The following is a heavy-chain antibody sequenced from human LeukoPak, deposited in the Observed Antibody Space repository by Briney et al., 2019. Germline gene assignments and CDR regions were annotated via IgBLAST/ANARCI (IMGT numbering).Heavy chain of an antibody. J-gene: IGHJ2*01. CDR1: GGSISSINSY. V-gene: IGHV4-61*05. D-gene: IGHD4-23*01. Sequence: PSETLSLTCTVSGGSISSINSYCDWIRQPPGKGLEWIGYIYYSGSTNYNPSLKSRVTISLDTSKNQFSLKLSSVTTADTAVYYCARSVVTLYWYFDLWGRGTLVTVSS. CDR2: IYYSGST. CDR3: ARSVVTLYWYFDL.